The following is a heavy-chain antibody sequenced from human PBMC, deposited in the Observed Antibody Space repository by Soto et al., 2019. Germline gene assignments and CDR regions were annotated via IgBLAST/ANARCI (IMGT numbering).Heavy chain of an antibody. Sequence: DVQLVESGGGFVQPGGSLRASCAASGFTFSSYTMGWVRQAPGQGLEWVSSVSGRGANTYYADSVKGRFTISRDNSKNTLYIQMNTLRGEDTAVYFCANERGGFANGWEYFDSWGQGTLVIVSS. D-gene: IGHD6-19*01. J-gene: IGHJ4*02. CDR3: ANERGGFANGWEYFDS. CDR2: VSGRGANT. CDR1: GFTFSSYT. V-gene: IGHV3-23*04.